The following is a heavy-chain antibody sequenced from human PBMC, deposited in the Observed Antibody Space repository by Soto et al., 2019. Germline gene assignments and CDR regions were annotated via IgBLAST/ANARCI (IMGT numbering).Heavy chain of an antibody. Sequence: PSETLSLTCTVSGGSISSGGYYWSWIRQHPGKGLEWIGYIYYSGSTYYNPSLKSRVTISVDTSKNQFSLKLSSVTAADTAVYYCARGSLRTTVKGNYYYYGMDVWGQGTTVTVSS. CDR1: GGSISSGGYY. V-gene: IGHV4-31*03. CDR2: IYYSGST. J-gene: IGHJ6*02. CDR3: ARGSLRTTVKGNYYYYGMDV. D-gene: IGHD4-17*01.